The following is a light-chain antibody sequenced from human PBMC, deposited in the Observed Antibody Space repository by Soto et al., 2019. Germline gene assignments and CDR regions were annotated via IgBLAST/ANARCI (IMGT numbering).Light chain of an antibody. V-gene: IGKV3-11*01. Sequence: EVLLTQSPATLSLSPGDRATLSCRASQSISTYLAWYQQKPGQAPRLLIYDTSNRATGIPARFSGSGSGTDFTLTISSLEPEDFGVYYCQHYKTWPLSFGGGTKVDIK. CDR3: QHYKTWPLS. CDR2: DTS. J-gene: IGKJ4*01. CDR1: QSISTY.